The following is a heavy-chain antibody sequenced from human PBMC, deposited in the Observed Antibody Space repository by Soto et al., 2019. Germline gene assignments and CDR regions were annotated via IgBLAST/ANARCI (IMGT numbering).Heavy chain of an antibody. CDR2: INAGNGNT. CDR1: GYTFTSYA. Sequence: ASVKVSCKASGYTFTSYAMHWVRQAPGQRLEWMGWINAGNGNTKYSQKFQGRVTITRDTSASTAYMELSSLRSEDTAVYYCAREEGGKAAAAEVDYWGQGTLVTVSS. D-gene: IGHD6-13*01. J-gene: IGHJ4*02. CDR3: AREEGGKAAAAEVDY. V-gene: IGHV1-3*01.